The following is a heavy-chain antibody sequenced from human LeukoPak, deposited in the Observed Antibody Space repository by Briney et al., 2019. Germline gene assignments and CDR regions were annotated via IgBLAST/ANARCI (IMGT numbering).Heavy chain of an antibody. D-gene: IGHD2-2*01. CDR1: GGSINNYY. J-gene: IGHJ4*02. CDR2: IYYRGSP. V-gene: IGHV4-59*01. CDR3: ARGRTYATRFDY. Sequence: SETLSLTCTVSGGSINNYYWSWIRHPPGKGLEWVGYIYYRGSPNYNPSLKSRVTFSVDTSKNQFSLKLNSVTAADTAVYYCARGRTYATRFDYWGRGTLVTVSS.